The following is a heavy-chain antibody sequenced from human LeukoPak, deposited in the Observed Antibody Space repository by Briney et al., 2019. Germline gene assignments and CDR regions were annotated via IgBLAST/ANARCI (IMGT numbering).Heavy chain of an antibody. CDR2: IYSSGSI. J-gene: IGHJ2*01. CDR3: ARIHRRADSSGYYYEDWYFDL. D-gene: IGHD3-22*01. V-gene: IGHV4-4*07. Sequence: SETLSLTCTVSGGSISSNYWSWIRQPAAKGLEWIGRIYSSGSIKCNPSLKSRVTLSVDTSENQVSLKLRSVTAADTAIYYCARIHRRADSSGYYYEDWYFDLWGRGTLVTVSS. CDR1: GGSISSNY.